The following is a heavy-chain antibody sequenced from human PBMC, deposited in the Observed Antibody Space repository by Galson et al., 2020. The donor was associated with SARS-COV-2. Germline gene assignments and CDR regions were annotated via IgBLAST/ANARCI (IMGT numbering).Heavy chain of an antibody. V-gene: IGHV3-30*03. CDR2: ISYDGSNK. J-gene: IGHJ6*02. Sequence: GESLKISCAASGFTFSSYGMHWVRQAPGKGLEWVAVISYDGSNKYYADSVKGRFTISRDNSKNTLYLQMNGLRAEDTAVYYCAACIVGATKREYYYYYGMDVWGQGTTVTVSS. CDR3: AACIVGATKREYYYYYGMDV. CDR1: GFTFSSYG. D-gene: IGHD1-26*01.